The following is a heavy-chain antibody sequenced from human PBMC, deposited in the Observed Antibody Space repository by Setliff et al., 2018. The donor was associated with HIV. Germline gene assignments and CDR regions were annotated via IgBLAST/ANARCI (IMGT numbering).Heavy chain of an antibody. Sequence: ETLSLTCGVSGASIGSSHYYWGWIRQPPGKGLEWVASIYYNGSPFYNPSLKSRVTISVDTSKNQFSLNLSSVTAADTAVYYCARHCGYSPGQICYYYLDIWGKGTTVTVSS. CDR2: IYYNGSP. J-gene: IGHJ6*03. D-gene: IGHD5-18*01. CDR1: GASIGSSHYY. CDR3: ARHCGYSPGQICYYYLDI. V-gene: IGHV4-39*01.